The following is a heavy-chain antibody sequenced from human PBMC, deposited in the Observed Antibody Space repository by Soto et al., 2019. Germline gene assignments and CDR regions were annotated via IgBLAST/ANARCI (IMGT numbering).Heavy chain of an antibody. D-gene: IGHD5-12*01. V-gene: IGHV3-30*03. J-gene: IGHJ6*02. CDR2: ISYDGSNK. Sequence: QVQLVESGGGVVQPGRSLRLSCAASGFTFSSYGMHWVRQAPGKGLEWVAVISYDGSNKYYADSVKGRFTISRDNSKNTLYLQMNSLRAEDTAVYYCARTLDIVATTPALYGMDVWGQGTTVTVSS. CDR1: GFTFSSYG. CDR3: ARTLDIVATTPALYGMDV.